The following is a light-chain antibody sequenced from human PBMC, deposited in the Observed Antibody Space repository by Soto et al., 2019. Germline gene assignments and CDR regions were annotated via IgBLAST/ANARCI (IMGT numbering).Light chain of an antibody. Sequence: DIQMTQSPSSLSASVGDRVTITCRASQSISSYLNWYQQKPGKAPKLLIYAASSLQSGVPSRFSGSGSGTDFTLTISILQPEDFATYYCQQSYSTPFPFGPGTKVDT. V-gene: IGKV1-39*01. CDR1: QSISSY. CDR2: AAS. CDR3: QQSYSTPFP. J-gene: IGKJ3*01.